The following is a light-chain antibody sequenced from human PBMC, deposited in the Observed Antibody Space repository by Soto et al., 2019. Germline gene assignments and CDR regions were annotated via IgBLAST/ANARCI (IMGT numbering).Light chain of an antibody. Sequence: EVVLTQSPDTLSLSTGERATLSCRASQSVRNNYLAWYQVRPGRAPRLLIYDVSNRASGIPARFSGSGSETDFTLTISSLEPEDFAVYYCQQRSDWPLTFGQGTRLEIK. V-gene: IGKV3-11*01. CDR1: QSVRNNY. J-gene: IGKJ5*01. CDR3: QQRSDWPLT. CDR2: DVS.